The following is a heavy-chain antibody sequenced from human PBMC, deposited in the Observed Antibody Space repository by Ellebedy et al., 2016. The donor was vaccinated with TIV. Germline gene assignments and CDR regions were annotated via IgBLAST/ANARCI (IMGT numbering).Heavy chain of an antibody. Sequence: SLKISCAASGFTFEDNAMHWVRQRPGKGLEWVSGVSWNSGAIGYADPVKGRFTISRDNAKKSLYLQMDSLRAEDKALYYCVKAPTNSGRLDYWGQGTLVTVSS. V-gene: IGHV3-9*01. CDR1: GFTFEDNA. D-gene: IGHD3-10*01. CDR2: VSWNSGAI. J-gene: IGHJ4*02. CDR3: VKAPTNSGRLDY.